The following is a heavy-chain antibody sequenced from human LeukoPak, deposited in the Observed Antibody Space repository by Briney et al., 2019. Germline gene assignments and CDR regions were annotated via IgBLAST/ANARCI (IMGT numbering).Heavy chain of an antibody. D-gene: IGHD1-26*01. CDR1: GFIFSSYS. CDR3: ARDKIQYSGSYYVAYGMDV. J-gene: IGHJ6*02. V-gene: IGHV3-48*01. CDR2: ISSSSSTI. Sequence: GGSLRLSCAASGFIFSSYSMNWVRQAPGKGLEWVSYISSSSSTIYYADSVKGRFTISRDNAKNSLYLQMNSLRAEDTAVYYCARDKIQYSGSYYVAYGMDVWGQGTTVTVSS.